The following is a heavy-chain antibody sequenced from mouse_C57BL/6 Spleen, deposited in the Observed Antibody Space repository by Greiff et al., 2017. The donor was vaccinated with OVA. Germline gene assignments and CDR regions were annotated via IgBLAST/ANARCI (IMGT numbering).Heavy chain of an antibody. V-gene: IGHV5-17*01. CDR1: GFTFTDYG. CDR2: ISSGSSTI. Sequence: EVQLVESGGGLVKPGGSLTLSCAASGFTFTDYGMHWVRQAPEKGLEWVAYISSGSSTIYYADTVKGRSTITRATAKNTLFLQMTSLRSEDTAMYYCARGELYYDYDVDYAMDYWGQGTSVTVSS. D-gene: IGHD2-4*01. CDR3: ARGELYYDYDVDYAMDY. J-gene: IGHJ4*01.